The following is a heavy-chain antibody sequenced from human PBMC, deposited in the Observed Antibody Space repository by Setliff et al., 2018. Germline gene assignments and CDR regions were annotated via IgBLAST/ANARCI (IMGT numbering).Heavy chain of an antibody. CDR1: GYTFTSYG. D-gene: IGHD3-22*01. V-gene: IGHV1-69*10. CDR2: IIPILGIA. Sequence: GASVKVSCKASGYTFTSYGISWVRQAPGQGLEWMGWIIPILGIANYAQKFQGRVTITADESTSTAYMELSSLRSEDTAVYYCARAPLTYYYDSSGYYFEYFQHWGQGTLVTVSS. J-gene: IGHJ1*01. CDR3: ARAPLTYYYDSSGYYFEYFQH.